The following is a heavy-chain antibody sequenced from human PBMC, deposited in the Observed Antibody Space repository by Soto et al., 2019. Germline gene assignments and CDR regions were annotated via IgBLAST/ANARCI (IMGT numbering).Heavy chain of an antibody. D-gene: IGHD2-8*01. V-gene: IGHV3-53*04. J-gene: IGHJ4*02. Sequence: GGSLRLSCAASGFTVSSNYMSWVRQAPGKGLEWVSVIYSGGSTYYADSVKGRFTISRHNSKNTLYLQMNSLRAEDTAVYYCVKRMVYATEDFDYWGQGTLVTVSS. CDR2: IYSGGST. CDR3: VKRMVYATEDFDY. CDR1: GFTVSSNY.